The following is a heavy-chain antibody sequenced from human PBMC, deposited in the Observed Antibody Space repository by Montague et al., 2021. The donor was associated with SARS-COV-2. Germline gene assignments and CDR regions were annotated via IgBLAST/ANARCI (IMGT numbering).Heavy chain of an antibody. Sequence: SETLSLTCTVSGGSISSSNYFWGWIRQPPGKGLEWIGSIYFGGGTYYNPSLKSRVTISVDTSKNQFSLKLTSVTAADTAVYGCGRDVGKGFSGYEREGGFDHWGQGTLVSVSS. CDR3: GRDVGKGFSGYEREGGFDH. CDR2: IYFGGGT. V-gene: IGHV4-39*07. J-gene: IGHJ4*02. D-gene: IGHD5-12*01. CDR1: GGSISSSNYF.